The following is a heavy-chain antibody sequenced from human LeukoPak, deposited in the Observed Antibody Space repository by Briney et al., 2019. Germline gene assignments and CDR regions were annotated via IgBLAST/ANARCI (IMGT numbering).Heavy chain of an antibody. CDR3: ARRDYYFYSMDV. J-gene: IGHJ6*03. V-gene: IGHV3-48*04. Sequence: GGSLRLSCAASGFTFSSYSMNWVRQAPGKGLEWVSYISSSSSTIYYADSVKGRFTISRDNAKNSLYLQMNSLRADDSAIYYCARRDYYFYSMDVWGKGTTVTVSS. CDR2: ISSSSSTI. CDR1: GFTFSSYS.